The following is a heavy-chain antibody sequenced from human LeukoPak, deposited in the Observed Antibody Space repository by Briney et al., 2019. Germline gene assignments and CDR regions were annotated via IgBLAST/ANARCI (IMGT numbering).Heavy chain of an antibody. CDR1: GYTFTSSG. CDR3: ATIAVAGTFDY. D-gene: IGHD6-19*01. V-gene: IGHV1-18*01. CDR2: ISTNNGNT. Sequence: ASVKVSCKASGYTFTSSGISWVRQAPGQGLQWMGWISTNNGNTNYAQKFQGRVTMTEDTSTDTAYMELSSLRSEDTAVYYCATIAVAGTFDYWGQGTLVTVSS. J-gene: IGHJ4*02.